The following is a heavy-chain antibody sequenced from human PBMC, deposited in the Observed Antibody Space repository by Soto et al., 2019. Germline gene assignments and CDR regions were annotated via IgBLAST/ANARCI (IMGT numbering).Heavy chain of an antibody. V-gene: IGHV3-23*01. CDR1: GFTFSSYA. J-gene: IGHJ6*02. Sequence: EVQLLESGGGLVQPGGSLRLSCAASGFTFSSYAMSWVRQAPGKGLEWVSAISGSGGSTYYADSVKGRFTISRDNSKNTLYLQMNSLRAEDTAVYYCAKGSGYSRILLFYYGMDVWGQGTTVTVSS. CDR3: AKGSGYSRILLFYYGMDV. D-gene: IGHD3-3*01. CDR2: ISGSGGST.